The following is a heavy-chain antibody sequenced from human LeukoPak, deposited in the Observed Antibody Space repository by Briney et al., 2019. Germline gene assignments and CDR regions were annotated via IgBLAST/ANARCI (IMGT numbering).Heavy chain of an antibody. Sequence: PGGSLRLSCTASGFTFGDYAMSWVRQAPGKGLEWVANIKQDGSEKYYVDSVKGRFTISRDNAKNSLYLQMNSLRAEDTAVYYCAREVSARADYWGQGNLVTVSS. J-gene: IGHJ4*02. D-gene: IGHD6-25*01. CDR1: GFTFGDYA. CDR3: AREVSARADY. V-gene: IGHV3-7*04. CDR2: IKQDGSEK.